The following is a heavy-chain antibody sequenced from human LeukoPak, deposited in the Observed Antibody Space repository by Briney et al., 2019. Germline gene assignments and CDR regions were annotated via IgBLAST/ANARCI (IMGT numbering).Heavy chain of an antibody. Sequence: SETLSLTCTVSGGSISTYYWSWIRQPPGKGLEWIAYIYYSGSTNYNPSLKSRVTISIDTSKNQFSLRANSVTAADTAVYDCASTTIAAPGAWFDPWGQGTLVTVSS. J-gene: IGHJ5*02. CDR2: IYYSGST. V-gene: IGHV4-59*01. D-gene: IGHD6-13*01. CDR3: ASTTIAAPGAWFDP. CDR1: GGSISTYY.